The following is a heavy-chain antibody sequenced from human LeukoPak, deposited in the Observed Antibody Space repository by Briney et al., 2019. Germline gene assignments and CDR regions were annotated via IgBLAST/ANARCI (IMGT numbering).Heavy chain of an antibody. D-gene: IGHD2-8*02. CDR1: GGSISSGSYY. CDR2: IYTSGST. CDR3: AREERAWYYFGY. J-gene: IGHJ4*02. Sequence: PSETLSLTCTVSGGSISSGSYYWSWNRQPVGKGLEWIGRIYTSGSTNYNPSLKSRVTISVDTSKSQFSLELSSVTAADTAVYYCAREERAWYYFGYWGQGTLVAVSS. V-gene: IGHV4-61*02.